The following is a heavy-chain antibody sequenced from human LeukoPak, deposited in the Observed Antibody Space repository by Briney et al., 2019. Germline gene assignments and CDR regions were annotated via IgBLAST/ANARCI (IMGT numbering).Heavy chain of an antibody. Sequence: GGSLRLSCAASGFTFSDYYMSWIRQAPGKGLEWVSYISSSGGTIYYTDSVKGRFTISRDNSKNSLYLQMNSLRAEDTAVYYCARDLGYYGDPEGYFDLWGRGTLVTVSS. CDR1: GFTFSDYY. J-gene: IGHJ2*01. CDR2: ISSSGGTI. V-gene: IGHV3-11*01. CDR3: ARDLGYYGDPEGYFDL. D-gene: IGHD4-17*01.